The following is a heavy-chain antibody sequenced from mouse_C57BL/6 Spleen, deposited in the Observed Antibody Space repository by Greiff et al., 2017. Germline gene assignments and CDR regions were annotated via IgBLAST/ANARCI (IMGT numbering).Heavy chain of an antibody. CDR2: IDPENGDT. CDR3: TRGITTVVEDFDY. Sequence: VQLQQSGAELVRPGASVKLSCTASGFNIKDDYMHWVKQRPEQGLEWIGWIDPENGDTEYASKFQGKATITADTSSNTAYLQLSSLTSEDTAVYYCTRGITTVVEDFDYWGQGTTLTVSS. D-gene: IGHD1-1*01. V-gene: IGHV14-4*01. J-gene: IGHJ2*01. CDR1: GFNIKDDY.